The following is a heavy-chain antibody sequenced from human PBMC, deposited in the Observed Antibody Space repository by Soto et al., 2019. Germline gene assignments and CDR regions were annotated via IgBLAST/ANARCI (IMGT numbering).Heavy chain of an antibody. CDR3: ARASLRYFDQGDYYGMDV. Sequence: PSETLSLTCTVSGGSISSSSYYWGWIRQPPGKGLEWIGSIYYSGSTYYNPSLKSRVTISVDTSKNQFSLKLSSVTAADTAVYYCARASLRYFDQGDYYGMDVWGQGTKVTVSS. CDR2: IYYSGST. D-gene: IGHD3-9*01. V-gene: IGHV4-39*07. J-gene: IGHJ6*02. CDR1: GGSISSSSYY.